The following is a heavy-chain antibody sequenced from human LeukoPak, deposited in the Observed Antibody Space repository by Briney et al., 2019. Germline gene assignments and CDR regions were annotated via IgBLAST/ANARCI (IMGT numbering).Heavy chain of an antibody. J-gene: IGHJ2*01. Sequence: SETLSLTCTVSGGSISSYYWSWIRQPAGKGLEWIGRIYTSGSTNYNPSLKSRVTMSVDTSKNQFSLKLSSVTAADTAVYYCARDRFSSSQHHWYFDLWGRGTLVTVSS. D-gene: IGHD6-13*01. V-gene: IGHV4-4*07. CDR2: IYTSGST. CDR1: GGSISSYY. CDR3: ARDRFSSSQHHWYFDL.